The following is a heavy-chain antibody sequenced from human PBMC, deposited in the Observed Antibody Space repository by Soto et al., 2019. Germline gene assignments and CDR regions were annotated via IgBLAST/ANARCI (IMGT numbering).Heavy chain of an antibody. CDR3: ASSEGDCGGGSRYNYFYYCGMDG. Sequence: ASVKVSCKASGDTRTDFSMHWVRQAPGQRPEWMGWLSVGNGDTKYSQKFQGRVTITRDTSARTAYMELSNLRSEDTAVYYCASSEGDCGGGSRYNYFYYCGMDGSGQGTTVTVYS. D-gene: IGHD2-21*01. V-gene: IGHV1-3*01. CDR1: GDTRTDFS. CDR2: LSVGNGDT. J-gene: IGHJ6*02.